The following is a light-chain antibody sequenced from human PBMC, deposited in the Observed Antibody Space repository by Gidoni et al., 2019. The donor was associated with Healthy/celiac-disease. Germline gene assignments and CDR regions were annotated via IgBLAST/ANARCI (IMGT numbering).Light chain of an antibody. J-gene: IGKJ1*01. CDR2: GAS. CDR3: QQYGSSPT. CDR1: QSVSSSY. V-gene: IGKV3-20*01. Sequence: IVLTQSPGTLSLSPGERATLSCRTSQSVSSSYLAWYQQKPGQAPRLLIYGASSRATGIPDRFSGSGSGTDFTLTISRLEPEYFAVYYCQQYGSSPTFGQGTKVEIK.